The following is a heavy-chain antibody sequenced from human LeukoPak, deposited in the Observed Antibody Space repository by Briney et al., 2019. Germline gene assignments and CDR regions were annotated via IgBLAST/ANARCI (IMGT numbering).Heavy chain of an antibody. CDR1: GGSISSSNW. CDR3: AKDLTYTDTGGFDP. V-gene: IGHV4-4*02. J-gene: IGHJ5*02. Sequence: SETLSLTCTVSGGSISSSNWWSWVRQPPGKGLEWIGEIYHSGSTNYNLSLKSRLTMSVDKSKNQLSLKLNSVTAADTAMYYCAKDLTYTDTGGFDPWGQGTVVTVSS. CDR2: IYHSGST. D-gene: IGHD3-10*01.